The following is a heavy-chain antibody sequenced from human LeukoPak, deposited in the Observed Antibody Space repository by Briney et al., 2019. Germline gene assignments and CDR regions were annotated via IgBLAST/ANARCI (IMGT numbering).Heavy chain of an antibody. V-gene: IGHV4-59*01. CDR3: ARDPYGDYGFDY. CDR2: IYYSGST. J-gene: IGHJ4*02. CDR1: GGSISSYY. Sequence: NPSETLSLTCTVSGGSISSYYWSWIRQPPGKRLEWIGYIYYSGSTNYNPSLKSRVTISVDTSKNQFSLKLSSVTAADTAVYYCARDPYGDYGFDYWGQGTLVTVSS. D-gene: IGHD4-17*01.